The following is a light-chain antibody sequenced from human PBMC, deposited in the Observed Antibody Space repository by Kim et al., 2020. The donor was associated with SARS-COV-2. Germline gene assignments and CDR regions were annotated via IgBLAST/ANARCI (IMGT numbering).Light chain of an antibody. CDR3: VLYMGSGIWV. J-gene: IGLJ3*02. CDR1: SGSVSTSYY. CDR2: STN. V-gene: IGLV8-61*01. Sequence: GTVTLTCGLSSGSVSTSYYPSWYQQTPGQTPRTLIYSTNTRSSGVPDRFSGSIVGNKAALTITGAQADDESDYYCVLYMGSGIWVFGGGTQLTVL.